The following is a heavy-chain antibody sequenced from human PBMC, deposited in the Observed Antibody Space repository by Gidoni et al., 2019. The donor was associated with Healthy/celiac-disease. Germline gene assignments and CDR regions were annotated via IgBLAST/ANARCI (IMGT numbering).Heavy chain of an antibody. V-gene: IGHV3-9*01. CDR2: ISWNSGSI. Sequence: EVQPVESGGGLVQPGRSLRLSCAASGFTFDDYAMHWVRQAPGKGLEWVSGISWNSGSIGYADSVKGRFTIARDNAKNSLYLQMNSLRAEDTALYYCAKDISAPSLVGATPGDWGQGTLVTVSS. D-gene: IGHD1-26*01. J-gene: IGHJ4*02. CDR3: AKDISAPSLVGATPGD. CDR1: GFTFDDYA.